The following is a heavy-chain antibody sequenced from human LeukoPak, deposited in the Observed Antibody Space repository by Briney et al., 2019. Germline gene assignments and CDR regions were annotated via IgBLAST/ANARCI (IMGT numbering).Heavy chain of an antibody. Sequence: ASVKVYCKSSGYTFTTYAMHWVRQAPGQRPEWMGWIIVGSGKTKYSQKFQGRVTFTRDTSATTVYMELSSLTSEDTAAYYCAREARSTAHFDYWGQGTLVTVSS. D-gene: IGHD2-21*02. CDR3: AREARSTAHFDY. CDR1: GYTFTTYA. V-gene: IGHV1-3*01. CDR2: IIVGSGKT. J-gene: IGHJ4*02.